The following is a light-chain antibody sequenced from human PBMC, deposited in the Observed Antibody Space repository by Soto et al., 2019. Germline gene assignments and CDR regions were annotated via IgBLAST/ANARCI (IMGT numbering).Light chain of an antibody. Sequence: IVLSQSPCPLSLSPGERATLSCRASQSVNINLAWYQQKPGQAPRLLIYGTSTRATGVPARFSGSGSGTDFTLTISSLEPEDFAVYYCQQFSSYPLTFGGGTKVDIK. CDR3: QQFSSYPLT. CDR1: QSVNIN. J-gene: IGKJ4*01. CDR2: GTS. V-gene: IGKV3-20*01.